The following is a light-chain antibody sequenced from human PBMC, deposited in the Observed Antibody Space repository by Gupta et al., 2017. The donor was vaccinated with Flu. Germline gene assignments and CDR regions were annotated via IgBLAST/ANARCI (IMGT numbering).Light chain of an antibody. CDR3: QQYNNWPQIT. CDR2: GAS. CDR1: QSVSSN. Sequence: EIVMTQSPATLSVSPGERATLSCRASQSVSSNLAWYQQKPGQAPRLLIYGASTRATGIPARFSGSGTGTEXTLTISXRQSEDFAVYYCQQYNNWPQITFGXGTRLEIK. V-gene: IGKV3-15*01. J-gene: IGKJ5*01.